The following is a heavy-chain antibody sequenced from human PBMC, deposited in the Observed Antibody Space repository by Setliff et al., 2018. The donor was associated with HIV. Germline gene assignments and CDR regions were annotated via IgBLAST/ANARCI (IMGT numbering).Heavy chain of an antibody. CDR2: VTWNGVTA. CDR1: GFTFDDYA. J-gene: IGHJ4*02. CDR3: GKGPTGSGSSYVDY. D-gene: IGHD3-10*01. V-gene: IGHV3-43D*03. Sequence: GSLRLSCAASGFTFDDYAMHWVRQVPGKGLEWVSLVTWNGVTAYYADSVKGRFTASRDNSKNAFYLQMNSLRDGDTALYYCGKGPTGSGSSYVDYWGQGTLVTVSS.